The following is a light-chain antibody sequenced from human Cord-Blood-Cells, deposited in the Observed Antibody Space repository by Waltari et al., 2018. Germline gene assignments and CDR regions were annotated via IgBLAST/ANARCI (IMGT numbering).Light chain of an antibody. V-gene: IGLV2-23*01. CDR2: EGS. Sequence: QSALTQPASVSGSPGQSITIPCTGTSSDVGSYNLVSWYQQPPVKAPNRIIYEGSKRPSGVSNRFSGSKSGNTASLTIAGLQAEDEADYYCCSYAGSSTFVFGGGTKLTVL. CDR1: SSDVGSYNL. J-gene: IGLJ3*02. CDR3: CSYAGSSTFV.